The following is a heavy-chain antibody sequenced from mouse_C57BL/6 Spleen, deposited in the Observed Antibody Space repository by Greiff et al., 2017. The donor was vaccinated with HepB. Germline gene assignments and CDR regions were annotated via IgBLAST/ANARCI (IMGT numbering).Heavy chain of an antibody. CDR1: GYAFSSYW. D-gene: IGHD2-3*01. CDR3: ARPLVYDGYYVGAMDY. J-gene: IGHJ4*01. Sequence: VQLQESGAELVKPGASVKISCKASGYAFSSYWMNWVKQRPGKGLEWIGQIYPGDGDTNYNGKFKGKATLTADKSSSTAYMQLSSLTSEDSAVYFCARPLVYDGYYVGAMDYWGQGTSVTVSS. CDR2: IYPGDGDT. V-gene: IGHV1-80*01.